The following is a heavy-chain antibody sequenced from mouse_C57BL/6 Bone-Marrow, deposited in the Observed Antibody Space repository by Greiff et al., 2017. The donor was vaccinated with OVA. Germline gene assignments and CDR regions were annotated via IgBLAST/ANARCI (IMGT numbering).Heavy chain of an antibody. CDR3: TTGGGTDY. J-gene: IGHJ2*01. D-gene: IGHD4-1*01. CDR2: IVPENGDT. CDR1: GFNIKDDY. Sequence: EVQLQQSGAELVRPGASVKLSCTASGFNIKDDYMHWVKQRPEQGLEWIGWIVPENGDTEYASKFQGKATITADTSSNTAYLQLSSLTSEDTAVYYCTTGGGTDYWGQGTTLTVSS. V-gene: IGHV14-4*01.